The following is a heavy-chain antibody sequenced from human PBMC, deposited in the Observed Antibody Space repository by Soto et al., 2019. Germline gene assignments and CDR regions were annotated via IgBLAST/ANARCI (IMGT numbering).Heavy chain of an antibody. CDR1: GVSIRGYY. Sequence: QVQLQESGPGLVKPSETLSLSCIVSGVSIRGYYWSWIRQPPGKGLEWIGYIFDGGSTNYNPSHQSRLTLSADTSKTRFPLNLTSLTAADSAVYYCARHPEYRDNKFYYDLDVWGHGTTVTVSS. D-gene: IGHD1-20*01. CDR3: ARHPEYRDNKFYYDLDV. CDR2: IFDGGST. V-gene: IGHV4-59*08. J-gene: IGHJ6*02.